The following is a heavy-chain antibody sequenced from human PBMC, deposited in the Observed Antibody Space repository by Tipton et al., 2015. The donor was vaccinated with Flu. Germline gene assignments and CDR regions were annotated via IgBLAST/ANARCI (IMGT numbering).Heavy chain of an antibody. J-gene: IGHJ6*02. V-gene: IGHV4-38-2*02. Sequence: TLSLTCSVSGGSIGSPYCWGWVRQSPGQGLEWIGNICPGSPYYNSSLRSRVTISVDTSKNQFSLKLSSVTAADTAVYYCARDRIAVAGNLYYYYGMDVWGQGTTVTVSS. CDR3: ARDRIAVAGNLYYYYGMDV. D-gene: IGHD6-19*01. CDR2: ICPGSP. CDR1: GGSIGSPYC.